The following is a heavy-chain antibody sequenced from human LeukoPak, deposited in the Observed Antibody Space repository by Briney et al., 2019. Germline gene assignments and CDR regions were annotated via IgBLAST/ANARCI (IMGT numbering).Heavy chain of an antibody. J-gene: IGHJ4*02. CDR3: TREVWGSTFPDY. CDR2: THHSGAT. D-gene: IGHD7-27*01. CDR1: GYSISSGYF. V-gene: IGHV4-38-2*02. Sequence: SETLSLTCSVSGYSISSGYFWGCIRQPPGKGPEWIATTHHSGATYYNPSLKSRVTLSVDTSKNQVSLKMTSVTGADTAVYYCTREVWGSTFPDYWGQGTLVTVSS.